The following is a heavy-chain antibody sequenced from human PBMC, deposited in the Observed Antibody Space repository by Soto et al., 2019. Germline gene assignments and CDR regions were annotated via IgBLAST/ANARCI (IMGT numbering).Heavy chain of an antibody. V-gene: IGHV1-46*01. D-gene: IGHD3-22*01. CDR2: INPSGGST. Sequence: ASVKVSCKASGYTFTSYYMHWVRQAPGQGLEWMGIINPSGGSTSYAQKFQGRVTMTRDTSTSTVYMELSSLRSEDTAVYYCARARDYYDSSGRGDYYYGMDVWGQGTTVTVSS. CDR1: GYTFTSYY. J-gene: IGHJ6*02. CDR3: ARARDYYDSSGRGDYYYGMDV.